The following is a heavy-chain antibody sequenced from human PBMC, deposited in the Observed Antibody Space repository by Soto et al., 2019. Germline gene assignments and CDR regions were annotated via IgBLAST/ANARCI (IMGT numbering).Heavy chain of an antibody. J-gene: IGHJ6*02. D-gene: IGHD3-3*01. CDR3: ARARLPGITIFGVVPEDFKNAYYYYYGMDV. CDR1: GGTFSRYA. CDR2: SIPIFGSA. V-gene: IGHV1-69*01. Sequence: SMKGSCKGSGGTFSRYAISRGRHGPGQRLGMEGGSIPIFGSANYAQKFQGRVTITADESTSTAYMELSSLRSEDTAVYYCARARLPGITIFGVVPEDFKNAYYYYYGMDVWGQGTTVTVSS.